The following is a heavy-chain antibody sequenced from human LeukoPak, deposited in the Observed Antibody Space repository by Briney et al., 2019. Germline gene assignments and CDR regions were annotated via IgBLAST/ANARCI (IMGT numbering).Heavy chain of an antibody. CDR1: GYTFTSYY. Sequence: ASVKVSCKASGYTFTSYYMHWVRQAPGQGLEWMGIINPSDGSANYAQKFQGRVTMTRDTSTNTVYMELSSLRSEDTAVYYCARDGELVKGVSNNWFDPWGQGTLVTVSS. D-gene: IGHD1-7*01. J-gene: IGHJ5*02. CDR3: ARDGELVKGVSNNWFDP. CDR2: INPSDGSA. V-gene: IGHV1-46*01.